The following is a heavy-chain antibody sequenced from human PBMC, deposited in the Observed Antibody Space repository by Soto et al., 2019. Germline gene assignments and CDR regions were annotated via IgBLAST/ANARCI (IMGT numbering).Heavy chain of an antibody. J-gene: IGHJ3*02. CDR2: INHSGST. CDR3: ARGLGLRFLEWPGGITRFDI. Sequence: QVQLQQWGAGLLKPSETLSLTCAVYGGSFSGYYWSWIRQPPGKGLEWIGEINHSGSTNYNPSLTGRVTISVDTSKNQFSLKLSSVTAADTAVYYCARGLGLRFLEWPGGITRFDIWGQGTMVTVSS. CDR1: GGSFSGYY. V-gene: IGHV4-34*01. D-gene: IGHD3-3*01.